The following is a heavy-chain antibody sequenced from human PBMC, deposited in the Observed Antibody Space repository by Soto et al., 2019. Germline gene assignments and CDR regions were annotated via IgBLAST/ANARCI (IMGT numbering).Heavy chain of an antibody. CDR1: GFTFSSYS. Sequence: GGSLRLSCAASGFTFSSYSMNWVRQAPGKGLEWVSSISSSSSYIYYADSVKGRFTISRDNAKNSLYLQMNSLRAEDTAVYYCARARGDIVVVVAATRWFDPWGQGTLVTVSS. CDR2: ISSSSSYI. V-gene: IGHV3-21*01. D-gene: IGHD2-15*01. CDR3: ARARGDIVVVVAATRWFDP. J-gene: IGHJ5*02.